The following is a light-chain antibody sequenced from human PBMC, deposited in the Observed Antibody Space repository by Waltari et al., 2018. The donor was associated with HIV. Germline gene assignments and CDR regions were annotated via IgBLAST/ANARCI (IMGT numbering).Light chain of an antibody. CDR3: SSYTSSISLV. J-gene: IGLJ3*02. V-gene: IGLV2-14*03. CDR2: DVT. CDR1: NNDGGTYHY. Sequence: QSALTQPASVSGSPGQSITISCTGTNNDGGTYHYVSWYQQHPGKAPKLMIYDVTDRPSGVSDRFSGSKSGNTASLTISGLQAEDEADYYCSSYTSSISLVFGGGTKVTVL.